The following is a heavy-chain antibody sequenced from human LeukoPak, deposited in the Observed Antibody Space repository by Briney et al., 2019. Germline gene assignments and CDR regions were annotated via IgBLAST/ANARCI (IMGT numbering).Heavy chain of an antibody. J-gene: IGHJ6*02. CDR3: ARPRGGIAVAEGMDV. V-gene: IGHV5-10-1*01. D-gene: IGHD6-19*01. CDR1: GYIFTSYW. CDR2: IDPSDSYT. Sequence: GESLKISCKGSGYIFTSYWISWVRQMPGKGLEWMGRIDPSDSYTNYSPSFQGHVTISADKSISTAYLQWSSLKASDTAMYYCARPRGGIAVAEGMDVWGQGTTVTVSS.